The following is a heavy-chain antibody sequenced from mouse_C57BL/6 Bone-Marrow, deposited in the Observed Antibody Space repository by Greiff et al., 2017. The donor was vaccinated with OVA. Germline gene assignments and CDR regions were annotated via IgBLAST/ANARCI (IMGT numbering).Heavy chain of an antibody. CDR1: GYTFTDYY. CDR3: ARFSGAFYVFDY. J-gene: IGHJ2*01. CDR2: INPYNGGT. Sequence: EVQLQQSGPVLVKPGASVKMSCKASGYTFTDYYMNWVKQSHGKSLEWIGVINPYNGGTSYNQKFKGKATLTVDKSSSTAYVVLNSLTSEDSAVYYCARFSGAFYVFDYWGQGTTLTVSS. D-gene: IGHD3-1*01. V-gene: IGHV1-19*01.